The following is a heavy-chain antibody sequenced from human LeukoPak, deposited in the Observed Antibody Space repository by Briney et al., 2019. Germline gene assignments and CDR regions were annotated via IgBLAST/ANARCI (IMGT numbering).Heavy chain of an antibody. D-gene: IGHD3-3*01. CDR1: GGSISSSSYY. Sequence: SETLSLTCTVSGGSISSSSYYWGWIRQPPGKGLEWIGEINHSGSTNYNPSLKSRVTISVDTSKNQFSLKLSSVTAADTAVYYCARGRPLRGFLEWLLSEIGWFDPWGQGTLVTVSS. V-gene: IGHV4-39*07. J-gene: IGHJ5*02. CDR3: ARGRPLRGFLEWLLSEIGWFDP. CDR2: INHSGST.